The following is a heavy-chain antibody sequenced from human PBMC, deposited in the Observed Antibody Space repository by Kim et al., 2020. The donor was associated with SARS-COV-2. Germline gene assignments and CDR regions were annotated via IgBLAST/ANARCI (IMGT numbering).Heavy chain of an antibody. CDR2: IYHSGIT. CDR1: GGSINSNDW. CDR3: VRELDSRSSKYFDP. V-gene: IGHV4-4*02. J-gene: IGHJ5*02. D-gene: IGHD6-6*01. Sequence: SETLSLTCTVSGGSINSNDWWSWVRQSPGKGLEWIGEIYHSGITTYSPSLKSRVTISVDKSKNQFSLKINSVTAADTAVYYCVRELDSRSSKYFDPWGQGTQVTVSS.